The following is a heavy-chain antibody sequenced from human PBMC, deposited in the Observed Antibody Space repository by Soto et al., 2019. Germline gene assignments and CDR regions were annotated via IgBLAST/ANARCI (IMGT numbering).Heavy chain of an antibody. D-gene: IGHD3-10*01. CDR2: IIPIFGTA. J-gene: IGHJ6*02. V-gene: IGHV1-69*01. Sequence: QVQLVQSGAEVKKPGSSVKVSCKASGGTFSSYAISWVRQAPGQGLEWMVGIIPIFGTANYAQKFQVRVTITADESTSTAYMELSRLISEDTAVDYCARDYYGSGSSHGMDVWGQWTTVTVS. CDR1: GGTFSSYA. CDR3: ARDYYGSGSSHGMDV.